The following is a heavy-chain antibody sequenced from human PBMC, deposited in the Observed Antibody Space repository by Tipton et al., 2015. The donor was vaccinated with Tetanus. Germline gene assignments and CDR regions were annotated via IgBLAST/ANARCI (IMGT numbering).Heavy chain of an antibody. V-gene: IGHV1-2*02. Sequence: QLVQSGAEMKKPGASVKVSCTASGYTFTNYYIYWVRQAPGQGLEWMGWIDPNGGGTVYAQKFQGRVTMTRDTSISTAYMGLRSLRSDDTAVYYCARDRGDYIYYGMDVWGPGTTVTVS. CDR2: IDPNGGGT. CDR1: GYTFTNYY. J-gene: IGHJ6*02. CDR3: ARDRGDYIYYGMDV. D-gene: IGHD3-22*01.